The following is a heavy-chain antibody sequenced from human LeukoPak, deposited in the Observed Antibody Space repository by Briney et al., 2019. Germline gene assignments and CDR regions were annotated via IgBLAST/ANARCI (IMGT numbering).Heavy chain of an antibody. CDR3: AAERYDGPCCWFDP. CDR1: GFTFRTSA. J-gene: IGHJ5*02. CDR2: TVVGRGET. V-gene: IGHV1-58*02. Sequence: SVKVSCKTSGFTFRTSAIQWVRQARGQRLEWIGWTVVGRGETKYAQDLQGGVTVTTDMSTSTAYLELSGLRSEDTAVYYCAAERYDGPCCWFDPWGQGTLVTVSS. D-gene: IGHD1-14*01.